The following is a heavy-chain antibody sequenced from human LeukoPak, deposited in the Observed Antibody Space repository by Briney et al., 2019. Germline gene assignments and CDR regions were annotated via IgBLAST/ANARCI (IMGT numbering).Heavy chain of an antibody. J-gene: IGHJ5*02. D-gene: IGHD6-13*01. V-gene: IGHV1-46*01. CDR1: GYTFTSYY. CDR2: INPSGGST. Sequence: ASVKVSCKASGYTFTSYYMHWVRQAPGQGLEWMGIINPSGGSTSYAQKFQGRVTMTRDMSTSTVYMELSSLRSEDTAVYYCASQYSSRFGWFDPWGQGTLVTVSP. CDR3: ASQYSSRFGWFDP.